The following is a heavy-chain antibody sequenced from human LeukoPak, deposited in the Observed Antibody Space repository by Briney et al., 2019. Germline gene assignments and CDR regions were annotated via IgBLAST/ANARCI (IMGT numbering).Heavy chain of an antibody. CDR1: GFTFDDYG. V-gene: IGHV3-20*04. D-gene: IGHD3-22*01. Sequence: PGGSLRLSCAASGFTFDDYGMSWVRQAPGKGLEWVSGINWNGGSTGYADSVKGRFTISRDNAKNSLYLQMNSRRAEDTALYYCARVMGTDSSGYYYHWGQGTLVTVSS. CDR3: ARVMGTDSSGYYYH. J-gene: IGHJ5*02. CDR2: INWNGGST.